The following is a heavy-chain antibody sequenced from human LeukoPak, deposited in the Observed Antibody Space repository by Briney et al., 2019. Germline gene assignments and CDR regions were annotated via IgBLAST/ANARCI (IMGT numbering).Heavy chain of an antibody. V-gene: IGHV4-39*01. CDR1: SGSIGSSSNY. D-gene: IGHD2-8*01. Sequence: SETLSLTCTVSSGSIGSSSNYWGWIRQAPGKGLKWIGNVYYSGSTFYNPSLKSRVTISVDTSKNQFSLKLRSVTAADTAIYYCARASFNVVFGNWFDPWGQGTLVTVSS. CDR2: VYYSGST. J-gene: IGHJ5*02. CDR3: ARASFNVVFGNWFDP.